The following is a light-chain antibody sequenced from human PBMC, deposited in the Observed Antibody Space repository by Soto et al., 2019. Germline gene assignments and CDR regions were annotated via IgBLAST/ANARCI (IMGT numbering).Light chain of an antibody. Sequence: EIVMTQSPATLSVSPGERATLSCRASQSVSSSLAWYQQKPGQAPRLLIYGASTRATGIPARFSGSGSGTEFTLTISSLQSEDFAVYYCQQYYNWPGITFGQGTRLEIK. CDR3: QQYYNWPGIT. V-gene: IGKV3-15*01. J-gene: IGKJ5*01. CDR1: QSVSSS. CDR2: GAS.